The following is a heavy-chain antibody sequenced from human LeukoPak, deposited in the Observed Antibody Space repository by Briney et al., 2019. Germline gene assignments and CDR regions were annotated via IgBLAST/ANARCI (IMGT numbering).Heavy chain of an antibody. Sequence: PSETLSLTCTVSDGSISSYYWSWIRQPPGKGLEWIGYSHTSGNTKYNLPLKSRVTLSVDTPRNQFSLRLNSVTAADTAIYYCARHGRHLRFGDSHDYAFDVWGQGTMVTVSS. CDR1: DGSISSYY. D-gene: IGHD3-10*01. CDR2: SHTSGNT. CDR3: ARHGRHLRFGDSHDYAFDV. V-gene: IGHV4-4*09. J-gene: IGHJ3*01.